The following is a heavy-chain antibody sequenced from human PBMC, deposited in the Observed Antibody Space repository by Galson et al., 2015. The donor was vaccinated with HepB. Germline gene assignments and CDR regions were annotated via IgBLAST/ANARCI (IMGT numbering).Heavy chain of an antibody. CDR1: GYFISSGYY. J-gene: IGHJ4*02. D-gene: IGHD4-23*01. CDR2: IYYSGST. CDR3: ARARPGGNSAADFDY. V-gene: IGHV4-38-2*02. Sequence: ETLSLTCSVSGYFISSGYYWGWIRQPPGKGLEWIGSIYYSGSTNYNPSLKSRVTISVDTSKNQFSLKLSSVTAADTAVYYCARARPGGNSAADFDYWGQGTLVTVSS.